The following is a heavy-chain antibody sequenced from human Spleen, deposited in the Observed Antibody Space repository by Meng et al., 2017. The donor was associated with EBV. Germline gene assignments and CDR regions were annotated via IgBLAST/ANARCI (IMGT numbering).Heavy chain of an antibody. D-gene: IGHD6-19*01. V-gene: IGHV4-61*03. CDR2: IYYSRNT. CDR1: GASVSSGSYY. Sequence: QVQLQESGPGLVKPSETLSLSCTLPGASVSSGSYYWSWIRQPPGKGLEYIGHIYYSRNTKYNPSLKSRVTISVDTSKNHFSLRLSSVTAADTAVYYCARIGYSTGWFATDYWGQGTLVTVSS. J-gene: IGHJ4*02. CDR3: ARIGYSTGWFATDY.